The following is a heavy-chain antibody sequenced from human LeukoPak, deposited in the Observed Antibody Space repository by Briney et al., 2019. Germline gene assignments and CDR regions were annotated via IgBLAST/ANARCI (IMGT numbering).Heavy chain of an antibody. CDR1: GGSFSGYY. D-gene: IGHD3-3*01. CDR2: INHSGST. Sequence: PSETLSLTCAVYGGSFSGYYWSWIRQPPGKGLEWIGEINHSGSTNYNPSLKSRVTISVDTSKNQFSLKLSSVTAADTAVYYCARPSSPGWLLSTHDAFDIWGQGTMVTVSS. V-gene: IGHV4-34*01. J-gene: IGHJ3*02. CDR3: ARPSSPGWLLSTHDAFDI.